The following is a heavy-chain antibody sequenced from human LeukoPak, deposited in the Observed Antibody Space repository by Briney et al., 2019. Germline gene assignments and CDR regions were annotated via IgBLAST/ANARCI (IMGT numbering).Heavy chain of an antibody. J-gene: IGHJ4*02. V-gene: IGHV4-34*01. CDR3: ARVGSSSWYVY. CDR2: INHSGST. Sequence: PSETLSLTCAVYGVSFSGYYRSWIRRPPGKGLEWIGEINHSGSTNYNPSLKSRVTISVDTSKNQFSLKLSSVTAADTAVYYCARVGSSSWYVYWGQGTLVTVSS. CDR1: GVSFSGYY. D-gene: IGHD6-13*01.